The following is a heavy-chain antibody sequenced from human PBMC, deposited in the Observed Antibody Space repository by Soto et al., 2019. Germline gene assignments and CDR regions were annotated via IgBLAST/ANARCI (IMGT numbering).Heavy chain of an antibody. D-gene: IGHD3-22*01. J-gene: IGHJ6*02. CDR3: ARAYYDSSGYPNYYYGMEV. Sequence: GGSVRLSCAASGFTFSSYAMHWVRQAPGKGLEWVAVISYDGSNKYYADSVKGRFTISRDNSKNTLYLQMNSLRAEDTAVYYCARAYYDSSGYPNYYYGMEVWGQGTTVNVSS. CDR1: GFTFSSYA. CDR2: ISYDGSNK. V-gene: IGHV3-30-3*01.